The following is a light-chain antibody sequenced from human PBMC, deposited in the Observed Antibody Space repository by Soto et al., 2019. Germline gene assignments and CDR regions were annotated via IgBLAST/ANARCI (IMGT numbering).Light chain of an antibody. J-gene: IGLJ1*01. CDR1: SSDVGGYKY. V-gene: IGLV2-8*01. Sequence: QSALTQPPSASGSPGQSVTISCAGTSSDVGGYKYVSWYQQHPGKAPKLMIYEVSKRPSGVPDRFSGSKSGNTASLTVSGLQAEDEADYCCSSYAGSNNPYVFGTGTKVTVL. CDR2: EVS. CDR3: SSYAGSNNPYV.